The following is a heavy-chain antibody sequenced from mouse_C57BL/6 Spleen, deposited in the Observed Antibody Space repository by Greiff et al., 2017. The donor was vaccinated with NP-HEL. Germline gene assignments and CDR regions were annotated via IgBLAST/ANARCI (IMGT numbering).Heavy chain of an antibody. CDR3: ARWDYYGSSYAMDY. CDR2: IYPGDGDT. J-gene: IGHJ4*01. CDR1: GYAFSSYW. D-gene: IGHD1-1*01. Sequence: QVQLQQSGAELVKPGASVKISCKASGYAFSSYWMNWVKQRPGKGLEWIGQIYPGDGDTNYNGKFKGKATLTADKSSSTAYMQLSSLTSEDSAVDFCARWDYYGSSYAMDYWGQGTSVTVSS. V-gene: IGHV1-80*01.